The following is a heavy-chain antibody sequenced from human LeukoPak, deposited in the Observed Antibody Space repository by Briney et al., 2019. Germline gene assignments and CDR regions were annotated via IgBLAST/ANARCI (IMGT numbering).Heavy chain of an antibody. J-gene: IGHJ4*02. Sequence: ASVKVSCKASGYTFINYGISWVRQAPGHGLECMGWISAYNGDTNYAQKFQGRVTMSTDTSTGTAYMELRSLRSDDTAVYYCVREAGSGSYYPFDYWGQGTLVTVSS. CDR2: ISAYNGDT. CDR1: GYTFINYG. CDR3: VREAGSGSYYPFDY. D-gene: IGHD3-10*01. V-gene: IGHV1-18*01.